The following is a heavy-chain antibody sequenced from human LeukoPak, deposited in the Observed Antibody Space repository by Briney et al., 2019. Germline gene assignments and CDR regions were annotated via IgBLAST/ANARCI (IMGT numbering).Heavy chain of an antibody. CDR1: GFTFGDYA. D-gene: IGHD3-3*01. Sequence: GGSLRLSCTASGFTFGDYAMSWVRQAPGKGLEWVGFIRSKAYGGATEYAASVKGRFTISRDDSKSIAYLQMNSLKTEDTAVYYCTRAIRITIFGVVIGYYFDYWGQGTLVTVSS. CDR2: IRSKAYGGAT. J-gene: IGHJ4*02. CDR3: TRAIRITIFGVVIGYYFDY. V-gene: IGHV3-49*04.